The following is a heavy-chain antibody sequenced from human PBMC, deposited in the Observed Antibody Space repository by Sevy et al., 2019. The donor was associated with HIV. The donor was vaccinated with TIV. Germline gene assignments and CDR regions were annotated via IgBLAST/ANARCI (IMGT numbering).Heavy chain of an antibody. D-gene: IGHD6-6*01. Sequence: GGSLRLSCAASGFTFSSYWMSWVRQAPGKGLEWVANIKQDGSEKYYVDSVKGRFTISRDNAKNSLYLQMNSLRAEDTAVYYCARDTAAPLSRYYYGMDVWGQGTTVTVSS. J-gene: IGHJ6*02. CDR1: GFTFSSYW. CDR3: ARDTAAPLSRYYYGMDV. CDR2: IKQDGSEK. V-gene: IGHV3-7*03.